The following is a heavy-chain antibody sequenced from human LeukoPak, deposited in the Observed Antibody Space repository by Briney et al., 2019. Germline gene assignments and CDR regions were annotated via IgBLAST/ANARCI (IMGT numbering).Heavy chain of an antibody. CDR2: ISSSSSYI. Sequence: GGSLRLSCAASGFTFSSYCMNWVRQAPGKGLEGVSSISSSSSYIYYADSVKGRFTISRDNAKTSLYLQMDSLRAEDTAVYYCARDRYGSGSSFDYWGQGTLVTVSS. CDR1: GFTFSSYC. D-gene: IGHD3-10*01. J-gene: IGHJ4*02. CDR3: ARDRYGSGSSFDY. V-gene: IGHV3-21*01.